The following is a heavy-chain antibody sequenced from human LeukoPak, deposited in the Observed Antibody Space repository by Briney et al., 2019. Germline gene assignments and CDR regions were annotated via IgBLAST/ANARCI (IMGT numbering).Heavy chain of an antibody. CDR1: GGTFSSYA. CDR2: IIPIFGTA. J-gene: IGHJ3*02. CDR3: ASRERSGSYQRYAFDI. Sequence: ASVKVSCKASGGTFSSYAISWVRQAPGQGLEWMGRIIPIFGTANYAQKFQGRVTITTDESTSTAYMEPSSLRSEDTAVYYCASRERSGSYQRYAFDIWGQGTMVTVSS. V-gene: IGHV1-69*05. D-gene: IGHD1-26*01.